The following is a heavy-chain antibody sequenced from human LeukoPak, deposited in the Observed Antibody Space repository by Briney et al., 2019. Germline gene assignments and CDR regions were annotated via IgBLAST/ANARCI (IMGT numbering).Heavy chain of an antibody. Sequence: SETLSLTCTVSGDSISNYYWSWIRQPPGKGLEWIGYVYYSGGTYYNPSLKSRVTISVDTSKKQFSLKLNSVTAADTAVYYCARRFQLGYYYYMDVWGKGTTVTVSS. CDR3: ARRFQLGYYYYMDV. D-gene: IGHD1-1*01. V-gene: IGHV4-59*01. J-gene: IGHJ6*03. CDR2: VYYSGGT. CDR1: GDSISNYY.